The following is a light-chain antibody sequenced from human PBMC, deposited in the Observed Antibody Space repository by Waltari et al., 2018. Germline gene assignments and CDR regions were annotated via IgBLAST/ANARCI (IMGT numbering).Light chain of an antibody. J-gene: IGKJ4*01. CDR3: QQYNSWPLT. CDR1: QSINNN. CDR2: GAS. V-gene: IGKV3-15*01. Sequence: EIMMTQSPVTLSVSPGERAPLSCRASQSINNNLAWYQQNPGQAPRLLIYGASTRATGIPARFSGIGSGTEFTLTISSLQSEDFAVYYCQQYNSWPLTFGGGTKVEIK.